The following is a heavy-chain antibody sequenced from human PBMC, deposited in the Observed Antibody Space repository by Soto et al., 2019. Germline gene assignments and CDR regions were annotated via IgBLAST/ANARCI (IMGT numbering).Heavy chain of an antibody. CDR2: IIPYYNTR. V-gene: IGHV1-69*01. Sequence: QAQVVQSGAEVRKPGSSVQLSCKASEGTFNSYAIAWVRQAPGQGLEWMGGIIPYYNTRNYAQKFQDRVTIPADDSTNTVYMALSSLRSDDPAVYFCASGASRWYPYFFDSWAQRTLVTVSS. CDR3: ASGASRWYPYFFDS. D-gene: IGHD6-13*01. J-gene: IGHJ4*02. CDR1: EGTFNSYA.